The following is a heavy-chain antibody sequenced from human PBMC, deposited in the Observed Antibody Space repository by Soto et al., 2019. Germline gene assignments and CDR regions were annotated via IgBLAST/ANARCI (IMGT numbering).Heavy chain of an antibody. CDR2: ISYSGST. CDR1: GGSISRSNYY. CDR3: GDDSSGLGWFDP. D-gene: IGHD3-22*01. V-gene: IGHV4-39*01. J-gene: IGHJ5*02. Sequence: KPSGTLSLTCTVSGGSISRSNYYWGWIRQPPGKGLEWIGSISYSGSTHYNPSLKSRLTMSVDTSKNQFPLKLTSVTAADTAVYYCGDDSSGLGWFDPWGQATLVTVSS.